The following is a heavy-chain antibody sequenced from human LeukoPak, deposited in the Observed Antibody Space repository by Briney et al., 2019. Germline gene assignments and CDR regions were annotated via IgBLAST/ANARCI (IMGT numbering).Heavy chain of an antibody. J-gene: IGHJ6*02. CDR2: ISYDGSNK. Sequence: GRSLRLSCAASGFTFSSYGMHWVRQAPGKGLEWMAVISYDGSNKYYADSVKGRFTISRDNSKNTLYLQMNSLRAEDTAVYYCAKDGRIAAAGTHSYYYGMDVWGQGTTVTVSS. CDR3: AKDGRIAAAGTHSYYYGMDV. V-gene: IGHV3-30*18. D-gene: IGHD6-13*01. CDR1: GFTFSSYG.